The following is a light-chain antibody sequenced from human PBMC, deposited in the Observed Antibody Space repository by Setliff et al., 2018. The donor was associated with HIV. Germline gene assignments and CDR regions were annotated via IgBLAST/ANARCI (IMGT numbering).Light chain of an antibody. CDR2: EVS. CDR1: SSDVGGYNY. V-gene: IGLV2-14*01. CDR3: SSYAITNTLP. J-gene: IGLJ1*01. Sequence: QSALTQPASVSGSPGQSITISCTGTSSDVGGYNYVSWYQQHPGKAPKLMIYEVSNRPSGISNRFSGSRSLNTASLTISGLQAEDEADYYCSSYAITNTLPFGTGTKVTVL.